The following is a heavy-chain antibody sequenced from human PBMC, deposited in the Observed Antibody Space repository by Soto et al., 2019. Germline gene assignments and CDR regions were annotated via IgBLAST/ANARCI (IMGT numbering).Heavy chain of an antibody. V-gene: IGHV3-73*01. D-gene: IGHD5-12*01. Sequence: PGGSLRLSCAASGFTFSGSAMHWVRQASGKGLEWVGRIRSKANSYATAYAASVKGRFTISRDDSKNTAYLQMNSLKTEDTAVYYCTTVDIVATTLDYWGQGTLVTVSS. J-gene: IGHJ4*02. CDR3: TTVDIVATTLDY. CDR1: GFTFSGSA. CDR2: IRSKANSYAT.